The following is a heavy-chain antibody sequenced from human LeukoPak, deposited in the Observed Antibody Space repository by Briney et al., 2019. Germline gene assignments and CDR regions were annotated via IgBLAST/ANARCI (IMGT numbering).Heavy chain of an antibody. J-gene: IGHJ4*02. D-gene: IGHD1-26*01. CDR2: ISSRSGTSI. CDR1: GFTFSDYY. V-gene: IGHV3-11*04. Sequence: PWGSLRLSCAASGFTFSDYYMSWIPQAPGKELEGISYISSRSGTSIFYADSVKGRFTISRDNAKNSLHLQMDSLRAEDTAVYYCTRVRGSYSVDYWGQGTLVTVSS. CDR3: TRVRGSYSVDY.